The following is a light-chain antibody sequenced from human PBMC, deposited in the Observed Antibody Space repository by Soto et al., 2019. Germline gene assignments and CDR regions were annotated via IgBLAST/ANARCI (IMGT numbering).Light chain of an antibody. J-gene: IGLJ1*01. Sequence: QSALTQPPSASGSPGQSVTISCIGTASDIGRYNYVSWYQHHPGKAPKLIIYEVTKRPSGVPDRFSGSKSGNTASLTVSWLQADDEADYYCNSYVGSNNYVFGTGTKLTVL. V-gene: IGLV2-8*01. CDR1: ASDIGRYNY. CDR3: NSYVGSNNYV. CDR2: EVT.